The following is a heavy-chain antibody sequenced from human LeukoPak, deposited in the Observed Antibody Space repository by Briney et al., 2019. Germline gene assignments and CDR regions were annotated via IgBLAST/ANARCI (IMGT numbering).Heavy chain of an antibody. CDR3: AKDLITMIVVVTPNFDY. CDR2: IRYDGSNK. J-gene: IGHJ4*02. D-gene: IGHD3-22*01. V-gene: IGHV3-30*02. CDR1: GFTFSSYG. Sequence: GGSLRLSCAASGFTFSSYGMHWVRQAPGKGLEWVAFIRYDGSNKYYADSVKGQFTISRDNSKNTLYLQMNSLRAEDTAVYYCAKDLITMIVVVTPNFDYWGQGALVTVSS.